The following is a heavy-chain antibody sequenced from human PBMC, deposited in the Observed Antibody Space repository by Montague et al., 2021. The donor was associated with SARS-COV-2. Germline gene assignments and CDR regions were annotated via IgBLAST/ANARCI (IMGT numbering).Heavy chain of an antibody. CDR1: GGSIRSYY. CDR2: IYYSGST. J-gene: IGHJ4*02. Sequence: SETLSLTCTVSGGSIRSYYWSWIRQPPGKGLEWIGHIYYSGSTTYNPSLKSRVTISIDTSKNQFSLKLSSVTAADTAVYYCARCFDSWGYYCLDYWGQGTLVTVSS. CDR3: ARCFDSWGYYCLDY. V-gene: IGHV4-59*01. D-gene: IGHD3-3*01.